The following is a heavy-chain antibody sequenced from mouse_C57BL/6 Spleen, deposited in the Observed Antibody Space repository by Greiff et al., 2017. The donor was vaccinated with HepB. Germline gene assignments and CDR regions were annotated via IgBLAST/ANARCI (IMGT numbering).Heavy chain of an antibody. CDR3: ALIYYGYGGY. V-gene: IGHV14-3*01. D-gene: IGHD2-2*01. CDR1: GFTIKNTY. Sequence: VQLQQSVAELVRPGASVKLSCTASGFTIKNTYMHWVKQRPEQGLEWIGRIDPANGNTKYAPKFQGKATITADTSSNTAYLQLSSLTSEDTAIYYCALIYYGYGGYWGQGTTLTVSS. J-gene: IGHJ2*01. CDR2: IDPANGNT.